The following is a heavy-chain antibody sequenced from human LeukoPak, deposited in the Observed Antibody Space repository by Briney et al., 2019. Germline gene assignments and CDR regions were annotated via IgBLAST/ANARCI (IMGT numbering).Heavy chain of an antibody. J-gene: IGHJ4*02. Sequence: GGSLRLSCAASEFTFSSYSMNWVRQAPGKGLEWVSSISSGSSYIYYTDSVKGRFTISRDDAKNSLYLQMNSLRAEDTAVYYCASGIYYASVHTWSPVWGQGTLVIVSS. CDR1: EFTFSSYS. CDR3: ASGIYYASVHTWSPV. V-gene: IGHV3-21*01. D-gene: IGHD3-10*01. CDR2: ISSGSSYI.